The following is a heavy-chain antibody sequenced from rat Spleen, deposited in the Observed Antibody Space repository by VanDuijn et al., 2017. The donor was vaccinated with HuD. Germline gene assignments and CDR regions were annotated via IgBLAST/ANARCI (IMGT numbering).Heavy chain of an antibody. CDR2: INIGGGDT. Sequence: EVQLVESGGGLVQPGRSMKLSCAASGFTFSNYGMAWIRQAPGKGLEWVAFINIGGGDTYYRDSVKGRFTISRDNAKNTQYLQMDSLKSEDTATYYCVRHGRGKITYYYVLDAWGQGASVTVSS. J-gene: IGHJ4*01. CDR1: GFTFSNYG. V-gene: IGHV5S13*01. D-gene: IGHD4-5*01. CDR3: VRHGRGKITYYYVLDA.